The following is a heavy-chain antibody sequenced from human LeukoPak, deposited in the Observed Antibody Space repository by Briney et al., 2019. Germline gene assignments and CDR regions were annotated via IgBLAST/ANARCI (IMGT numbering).Heavy chain of an antibody. CDR2: IWYDGSNK. CDR3: ARGSPLASHYFDY. D-gene: IGHD6-13*01. V-gene: IGHV3-33*01. CDR1: GFTFSSYG. Sequence: GGSLRLSCAASGFTFSSYGMHWVRQAPGKGLEWVAVIWYDGSNKYYADSVKGRFTISRDNSKNTLYLQMNSLRAEDTAVYYCARGSPLASHYFDYWGQGTLVTVSS. J-gene: IGHJ4*02.